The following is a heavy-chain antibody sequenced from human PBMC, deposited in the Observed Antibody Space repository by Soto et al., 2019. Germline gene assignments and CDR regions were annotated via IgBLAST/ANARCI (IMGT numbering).Heavy chain of an antibody. D-gene: IGHD3-22*01. CDR3: ERNYYDSSGDY. Sequence: KPGVSLRLSCAASVFTFISYSMNWFRQAPGKGLEWVSSISSSSSYIYYADSVKGRFNISRDNAKNSLYLQMNSLRAEDTAVYYCERNYYDSSGDYWGQGTMVTVSS. CDR2: ISSSSSYI. J-gene: IGHJ4*02. CDR1: VFTFISYS. V-gene: IGHV3-21*01.